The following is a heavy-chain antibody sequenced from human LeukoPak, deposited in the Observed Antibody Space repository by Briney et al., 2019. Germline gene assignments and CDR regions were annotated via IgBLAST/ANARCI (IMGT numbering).Heavy chain of an antibody. V-gene: IGHV3-73*01. CDR2: IRSKANSYAT. CDR1: GFTFSGSA. J-gene: IGHJ4*02. CDR3: TSAPLSTGT. Sequence: GGFLRLSCAASGFTFSGSAMHWVRQASGKGLEWVGRIRSKANSYATAYAASVKGRFTISRDDSKNTAYLQMNSLKTEDTAVYYCTSAPLSTGTWGQGTLVTVSS. D-gene: IGHD1-1*01.